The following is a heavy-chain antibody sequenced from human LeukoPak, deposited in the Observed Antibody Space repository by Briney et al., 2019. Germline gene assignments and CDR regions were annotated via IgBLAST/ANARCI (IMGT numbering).Heavy chain of an antibody. V-gene: IGHV1-8*01. CDR1: GYTFTSYD. CDR2: MNPNSGNT. J-gene: IGHJ6*02. Sequence: ASVKVSCKASGYTFTSYDINWVRQATGQGLEWMGWMNPNSGNTGYAQKFQGRVTVTRNTSISTAYMELSSLRSEDTAVYYCARGTHSGYDWSYYYYYGMDVWGQGTTVTVSS. D-gene: IGHD5-12*01. CDR3: ARGTHSGYDWSYYYYYGMDV.